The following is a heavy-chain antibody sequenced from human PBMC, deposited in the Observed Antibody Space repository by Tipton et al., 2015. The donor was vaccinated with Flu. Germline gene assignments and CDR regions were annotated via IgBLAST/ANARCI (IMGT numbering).Heavy chain of an antibody. D-gene: IGHD2-8*01. J-gene: IGHJ4*02. V-gene: IGHV4-38-2*01. Sequence: TLSLTCSVFGSSITSSSYWGWIRQPPGKRLERIGTISHYGRSYYEPSLGSRVTISIDTSKNQFSLKLSSVTTADTAVYYCARYHCPNGICDSFDYWGQGTLVTVSS. CDR1: GSSITSSSY. CDR2: ISHYGRS. CDR3: ARYHCPNGICDSFDY.